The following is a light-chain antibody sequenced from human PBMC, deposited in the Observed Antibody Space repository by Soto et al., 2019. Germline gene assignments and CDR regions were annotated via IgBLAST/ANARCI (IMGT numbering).Light chain of an antibody. J-gene: IGKJ5*01. CDR1: QSVSSSY. CDR3: QQYGSSPIT. V-gene: IGKV3-20*01. Sequence: EIVLTQSPGTLSLSPGERATLSCRASQSVSSSYLAWYQQKSGQAPRLLIYGASSRATGIPDRFSGSGSGTDFTFTISRLEPEDFAAYYCQQYGSSPITFGQGTRLEIK. CDR2: GAS.